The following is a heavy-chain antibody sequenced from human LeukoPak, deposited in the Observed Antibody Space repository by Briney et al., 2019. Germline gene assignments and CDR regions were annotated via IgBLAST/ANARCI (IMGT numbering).Heavy chain of an antibody. J-gene: IGHJ4*02. D-gene: IGHD2-2*01. V-gene: IGHV5-51*01. CDR2: IYPGDSDT. Sequence: GESLQISCKGSGYIFTSYWIGWVRQLPGKGLEWMGIIYPGDSDTRYSPSFQGQVTISADKSISTAFLQWSSLKASDTAMYYCARQYRYCSSTSCYAPDYWGQGTLVTVSS. CDR3: ARQYRYCSSTSCYAPDY. CDR1: GYIFTSYW.